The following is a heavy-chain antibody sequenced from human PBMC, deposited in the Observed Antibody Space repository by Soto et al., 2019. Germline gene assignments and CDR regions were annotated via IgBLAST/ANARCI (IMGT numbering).Heavy chain of an antibody. CDR2: IWYDGSNK. CDR3: AAATTWNFHFHY. V-gene: IGHV3-33*01. J-gene: IGHJ4*02. CDR1: GFTISTHG. Sequence: QVQLVESGGGVVQPGTSLRLSCAASGFTISTHGMHWVRQAPGKGLEWVANIWYDGSNKFYADSVKGRFTISKDNSKNTLYVEMNSLRAEDKAVYYCAAATTWNFHFHYWGQGTQVTVSS. D-gene: IGHD1-7*01.